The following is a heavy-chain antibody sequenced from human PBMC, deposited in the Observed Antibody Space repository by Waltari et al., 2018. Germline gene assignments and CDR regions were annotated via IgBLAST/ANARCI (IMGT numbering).Heavy chain of an antibody. J-gene: IGHJ5*02. D-gene: IGHD3-16*02. CDR3: ARDPVNPGLS. CDR2: MYIGGST. CDR1: GFTVSSHY. Sequence: EVQLVESGGGLIQPGGSLRLSCAASGFTVSSHYMSWVRQASGKGLEWVSVMYIGGSTYYAGSVKGRVTIARDNAKNTMYLQMNSRRAVDTAVYDWARDPVNPGLSWGQGTLVTVSS. V-gene: IGHV3-53*01.